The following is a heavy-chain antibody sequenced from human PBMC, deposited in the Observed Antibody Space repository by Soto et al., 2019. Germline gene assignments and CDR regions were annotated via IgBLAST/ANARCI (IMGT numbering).Heavy chain of an antibody. D-gene: IGHD3-10*01. CDR2: ISGSGGST. V-gene: IGHV3-23*01. CDR3: AKVRSTMVRGVMDS. Sequence: EVQLLESGGGLVQPGESLRLSCAASGFTFSSYAMSWVRQAPGKGLEWVSAISGSGGSTYYADSVKGRFTISRDNSKNPLYLQMNSMRAEDTAVYYCAKVRSTMVRGVMDSWGQGTLVTVSS. J-gene: IGHJ4*02. CDR1: GFTFSSYA.